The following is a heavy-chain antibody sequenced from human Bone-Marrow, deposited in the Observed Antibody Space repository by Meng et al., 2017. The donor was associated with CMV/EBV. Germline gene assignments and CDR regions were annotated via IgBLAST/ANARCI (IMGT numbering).Heavy chain of an antibody. CDR3: ARDFKSDSPATGEL. D-gene: IGHD5-12*01. CDR2: IYSGGSST. J-gene: IGHJ2*01. CDR1: GFTFSSYA. V-gene: IGHV3-23*03. Sequence: GGSLRLSCAASGFTFSSYAMSWVRQAPGKGLEWVSVIYSGGSSTYYADSVKGRFTISRDNSKNTLYLQMNSLRAEDTAVYYCARDFKSDSPATGELWGHGTLVTVSS.